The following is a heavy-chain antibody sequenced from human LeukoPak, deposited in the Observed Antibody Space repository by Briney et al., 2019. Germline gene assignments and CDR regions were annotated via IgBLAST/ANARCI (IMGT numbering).Heavy chain of an antibody. Sequence: GGSLRLSCTASGFSFSSHWMHWVRQVPGKGLVWVSHINSDGTSTTYADSVKGRFTISRDNAKSTLYLQMNSLRAEDMAVYYCARGSDWGPRSAFDFWGQGTMVAVSS. CDR1: GFSFSSHW. V-gene: IGHV3-74*01. CDR2: INSDGTST. J-gene: IGHJ3*01. D-gene: IGHD7-27*01. CDR3: ARGSDWGPRSAFDF.